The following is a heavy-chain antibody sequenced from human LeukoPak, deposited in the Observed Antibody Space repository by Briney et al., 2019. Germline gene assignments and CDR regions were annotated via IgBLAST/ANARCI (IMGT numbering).Heavy chain of an antibody. CDR3: ARHGNTIFGATSSYYYYYMDV. J-gene: IGHJ6*03. Sequence: GESLKISCKGSGYSFTSYWIGWVRQMPGKGLDWMGIIYPGDSDTRSSPSFQGQVTISADKSISTAYLQWSSLKASDTAMYYCARHGNTIFGATSSYYYYYMDVWGKGTTVTVSS. CDR1: GYSFTSYW. V-gene: IGHV5-51*01. CDR2: IYPGDSDT. D-gene: IGHD3-3*01.